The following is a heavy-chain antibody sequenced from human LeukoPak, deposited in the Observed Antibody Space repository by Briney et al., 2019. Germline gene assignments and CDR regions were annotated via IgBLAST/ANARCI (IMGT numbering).Heavy chain of an antibody. J-gene: IGHJ4*02. Sequence: GASVKVSCKASGYTFTSYGISWVRQAPGQGLEWMGWMNPNSGNTGYAQKFQGRVTMTRNTSISTAYMELSGLRSEDTAVYYCARGLRWRPVDYWGQGTLVTVSS. D-gene: IGHD2-21*02. V-gene: IGHV1-8*02. CDR3: ARGLRWRPVDY. CDR2: MNPNSGNT. CDR1: GYTFTSYG.